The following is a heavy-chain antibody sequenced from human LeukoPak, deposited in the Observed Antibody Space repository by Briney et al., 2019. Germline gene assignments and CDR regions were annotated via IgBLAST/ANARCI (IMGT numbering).Heavy chain of an antibody. V-gene: IGHV3-7*01. CDR2: IKQDGSEK. CDR1: GFTFSSYW. J-gene: IGHJ4*02. Sequence: GGSLRLSCAASGFTFSSYWMSWVRQAPGKGLEWVANIKQDGSEKYYVDSVKGRFTISRDNAKNSLYLQMNSLRAEDTAVYYCARELGNGDTYANVPLGHWGQGTLVTVSS. CDR3: ARELGNGDTYANVPLGH. D-gene: IGHD5-18*01.